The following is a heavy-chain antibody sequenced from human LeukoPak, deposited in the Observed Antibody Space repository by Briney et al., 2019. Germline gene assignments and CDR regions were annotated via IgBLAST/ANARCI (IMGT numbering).Heavy chain of an antibody. V-gene: IGHV3-30*04. CDR3: AKNYYDSSGHDAFDY. Sequence: PGRSLRLFCAASGFTFSSYAMHWVRQAPGKGLEWVAVISYDGSNKYYADSVKGRFTISRDNSKNTLYLQMNSLRAEDTAVYYCAKNYYDSSGHDAFDYWGQGTLVTVSS. D-gene: IGHD3-22*01. J-gene: IGHJ4*02. CDR1: GFTFSSYA. CDR2: ISYDGSNK.